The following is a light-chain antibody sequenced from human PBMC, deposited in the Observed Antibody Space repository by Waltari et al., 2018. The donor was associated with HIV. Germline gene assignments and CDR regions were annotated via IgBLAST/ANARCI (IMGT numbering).Light chain of an antibody. V-gene: IGKV1-9*01. CDR2: GAS. CDR1: QDIRIK. J-gene: IGKJ5*01. CDR3: QQVNSYPLT. Sequence: DIQLTQSPSFLSASVGDRVTLTRRPSQDIRIKLVWYQQKQGKAPKVLIYGASTWQSGVPARFSGSASGPEFTLTISSLQPEDFATFYCQQVNSYPLTFGQGTRLEIK.